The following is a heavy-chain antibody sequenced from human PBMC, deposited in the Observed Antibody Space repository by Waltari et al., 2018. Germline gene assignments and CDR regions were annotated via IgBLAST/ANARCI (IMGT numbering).Heavy chain of an antibody. J-gene: IGHJ4*02. CDR1: DDSIRSANYY. CDR2: VDYSGST. CDR3: ARLAYYDSSAYPYDY. D-gene: IGHD3-22*01. Sequence: QLQLQESGPGLVQPSETLSLTCTVSDDSIRSANYYWGWIRQPPGKGLEGIGSVDYSGSTDYNPSLKSRVTISIDRSKKQFALKLRSVSAADTAVYYCARLAYYDSSAYPYDYWGQGTLVTVSS. V-gene: IGHV4-39*01.